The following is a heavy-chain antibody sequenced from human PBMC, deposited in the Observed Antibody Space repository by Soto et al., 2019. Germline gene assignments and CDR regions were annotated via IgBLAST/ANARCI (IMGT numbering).Heavy chain of an antibody. Sequence: SGGSLRLSCAASGFTFSSYGMHWVRQAPGKGLEWVAVISYDGSNKYYADSVKGRFTVSRDNSKSTVYLELNNLSAEDTAVYHCAKNQGVELVPLATVDWFDPWGQGSVVTVSS. CDR1: GFTFSSYG. D-gene: IGHD1-26*01. CDR3: AKNQGVELVPLATVDWFDP. J-gene: IGHJ5*02. CDR2: ISYDGSNK. V-gene: IGHV3-30*18.